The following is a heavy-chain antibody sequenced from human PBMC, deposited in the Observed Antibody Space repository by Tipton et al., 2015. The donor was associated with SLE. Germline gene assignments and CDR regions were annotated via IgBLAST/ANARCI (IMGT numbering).Heavy chain of an antibody. CDR1: GGSISSSSYY. D-gene: IGHD3-3*01. CDR2: IYYSGST. Sequence: TLSLTCTVSGGSISSSSYYLGWIRQPPGKGLEWIGSIYYSGSTYYNPSLKSRVTISVGTSKNQFSLKLSSVTAADTAVYYGAREVPGNDFWSGLGMDVWGQGTPVTVPS. J-gene: IGHJ6*02. CDR3: AREVPGNDFWSGLGMDV. V-gene: IGHV4-39*07.